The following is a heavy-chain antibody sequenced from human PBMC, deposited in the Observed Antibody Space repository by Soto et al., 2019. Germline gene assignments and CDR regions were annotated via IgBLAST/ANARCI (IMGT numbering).Heavy chain of an antibody. CDR1: GGTFSSYA. V-gene: IGHV1-69*12. J-gene: IGHJ6*02. Sequence: QVQLVQSGAEVKKPGSSVKVSCKASGGTFSSYAISWVRQAPGQGLEWMGGIIPIFGTANYAQKFQGTVTITADESTSTAHMELSSLRSEDTAVYYCERHPGGSGYYYGLDFWGQGTTVTVSS. CDR2: IIPIFGTA. CDR3: ERHPGGSGYYYGLDF. D-gene: IGHD2-15*01.